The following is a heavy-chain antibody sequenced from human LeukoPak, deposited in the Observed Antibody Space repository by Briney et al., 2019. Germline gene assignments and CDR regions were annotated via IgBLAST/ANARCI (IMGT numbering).Heavy chain of an antibody. D-gene: IGHD3-16*01. Sequence: ASVKVSCKASGYTFTRYAINWLRQAPGQGLEWMGWINMYTANPAYAQGFTERFVFSLDTSVTTAYLQISNLKTEDTAVYYCARHDNDDDFDYWGQGALVTVSS. J-gene: IGHJ4*02. CDR2: INMYTANP. V-gene: IGHV7-4-1*02. CDR3: ARHDNDDDFDY. CDR1: GYTFTRYA.